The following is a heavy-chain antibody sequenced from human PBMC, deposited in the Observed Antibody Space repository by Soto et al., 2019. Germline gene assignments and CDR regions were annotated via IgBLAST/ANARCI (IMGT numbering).Heavy chain of an antibody. CDR3: ARGAADYGDAFDI. D-gene: IGHD4-17*01. CDR2: IYWSGNT. V-gene: IGHV4-31*03. J-gene: IGHJ3*02. CDR1: GDSTSRGGYY. Sequence: QVRLQESGPGLVKPSQTLSLTCRVSGDSTSRGGYYWSWIRQHPGKGLEWIGYIYWSGNTYFNPSLKSRVSISLGTSSNQFSLNLTSVTAADTAVYYCARGAADYGDAFDI.